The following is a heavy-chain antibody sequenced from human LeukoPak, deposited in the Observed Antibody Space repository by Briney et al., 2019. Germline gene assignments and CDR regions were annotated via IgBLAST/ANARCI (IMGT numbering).Heavy chain of an antibody. CDR2: IYPGDSDT. CDR3: ARTYYYGSGSYYNPGH. Sequence: GESLKISCKCSGYSFSTYWIGWVRQMPGKGLEWMGIIYPGDSDTRYSPSFQGPVTITADTSISTAYPQLSSLKASDTAMYHCARTYYYGSGSYYNPGHWGQGTLVTVSS. J-gene: IGHJ4*02. V-gene: IGHV5-51*01. D-gene: IGHD3-10*01. CDR1: GYSFSTYW.